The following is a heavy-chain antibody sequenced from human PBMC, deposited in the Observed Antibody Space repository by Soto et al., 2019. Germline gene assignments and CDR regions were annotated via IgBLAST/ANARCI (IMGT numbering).Heavy chain of an antibody. V-gene: IGHV3-23*01. CDR1: GFTFSSYA. D-gene: IGHD2-15*01. CDR3: AKAGWGYCSGGSCYTYYYYYMGV. J-gene: IGHJ6*03. CDR2: ISGSGGST. Sequence: EVQLLESGGGLVQPGGSLRLSCAASGFTFSSYAMSWVRQAPGKGLEWVSAISGSGGSTYYADSVKGRFTISRDNSKNTLYLQMNSLRAEDTAVYYCAKAGWGYCSGGSCYTYYYYYMGVWGKGTTVTVSS.